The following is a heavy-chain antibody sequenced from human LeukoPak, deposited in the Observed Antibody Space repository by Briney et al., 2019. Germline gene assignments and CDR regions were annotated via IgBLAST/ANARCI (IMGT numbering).Heavy chain of an antibody. V-gene: IGHV5-51*01. CDR1: GYSFTSYW. D-gene: IGHD3-22*01. CDR2: IYPGDPDT. Sequence: GESLKISCKGSGYSFTSYWIGWVRQMPGKGLEWMGFIYPGDPDTRYGPSFQGQVTISADKSISTAYLQWSSLKASDTAMYYCARLIYYDSSGYQLWSYWDQGTLVTVSS. CDR3: ARLIYYDSSGYQLWSY. J-gene: IGHJ4*02.